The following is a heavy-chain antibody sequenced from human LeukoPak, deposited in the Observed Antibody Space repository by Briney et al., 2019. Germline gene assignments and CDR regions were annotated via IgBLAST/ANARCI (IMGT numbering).Heavy chain of an antibody. CDR3: AKTRPLDSSSWSHRDY. J-gene: IGHJ4*02. Sequence: GGSLRLSCAASGFTFSSYAMSWVRQAPGKGLEWVSAISGSGDSTYYGDSVKGRFTISRDNSKNTLYLQMNSLRAEDTAVYYCAKTRPLDSSSWSHRDYWGQGTLVTVSS. CDR2: ISGSGDST. D-gene: IGHD6-13*01. V-gene: IGHV3-23*01. CDR1: GFTFSSYA.